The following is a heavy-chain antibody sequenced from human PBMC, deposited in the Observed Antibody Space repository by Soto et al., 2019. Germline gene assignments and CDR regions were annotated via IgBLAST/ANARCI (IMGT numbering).Heavy chain of an antibody. CDR2: ISTYNGNT. Sequence: ASVKVSCKASGYTFASYGITWVRQAPGQGLEWMGWISTYNGNTNYEQKLQGRVTMTTDTSTSTAYMELRSLRSDDTAVYYCARSLGYSSSDWFDPWGQGTLVTVSS. CDR1: GYTFASYG. CDR3: ARSLGYSSSDWFDP. J-gene: IGHJ5*02. D-gene: IGHD6-6*01. V-gene: IGHV1-18*01.